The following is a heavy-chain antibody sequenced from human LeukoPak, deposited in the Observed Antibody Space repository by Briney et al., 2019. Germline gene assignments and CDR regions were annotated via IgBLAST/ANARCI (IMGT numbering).Heavy chain of an antibody. CDR3: ASLAVYVIFDY. CDR1: GGSISSFY. Sequence: PSETLSLTCTVSGGSISSFYWSWIRQPPGKGLEWIGYIYYSGSTNYNPSLKSRVTISVDTSKNQFSLKLSSVTAADTAVYYCASLAVYVIFDYWGQGTLVTVSS. V-gene: IGHV4-59*01. J-gene: IGHJ4*02. D-gene: IGHD5/OR15-5a*01. CDR2: IYYSGST.